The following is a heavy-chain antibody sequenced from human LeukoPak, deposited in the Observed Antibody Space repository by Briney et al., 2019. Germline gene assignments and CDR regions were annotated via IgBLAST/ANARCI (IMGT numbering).Heavy chain of an antibody. V-gene: IGHV4-39*07. CDR1: GGSISSSSYY. J-gene: IGHJ4*02. CDR3: AISPIVVVPAAKTIVNGWKNYFDY. CDR2: IYYSGST. Sequence: SETLSLTCTVSGGSISSSSYYWGWIRQPPGKGLEWIGSIYYSGSTYYNPSLKSRVTISVDTSKNQFSLKLSSVTAADTAVYYCAISPIVVVPAAKTIVNGWKNYFDYWGQGTLVTVSS. D-gene: IGHD2-2*01.